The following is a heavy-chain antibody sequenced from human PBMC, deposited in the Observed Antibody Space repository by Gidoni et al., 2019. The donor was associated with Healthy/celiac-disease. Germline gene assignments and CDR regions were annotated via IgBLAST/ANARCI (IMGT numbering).Heavy chain of an antibody. J-gene: IGHJ3*02. CDR3: ARDRRLLKAFDI. Sequence: QVQLVESGGGLVKPGGSLRLSCAASGFTFSDYYMSWIRQAPGKGLEWVSYISSSSSYTNYADSVKGRFTISRDNAKNSLYLQMNSLRAEDTAVYYCARDRRLLKAFDIWGQGTMVTVSS. CDR1: GFTFSDYY. V-gene: IGHV3-11*06. CDR2: ISSSSSYT. D-gene: IGHD2-21*02.